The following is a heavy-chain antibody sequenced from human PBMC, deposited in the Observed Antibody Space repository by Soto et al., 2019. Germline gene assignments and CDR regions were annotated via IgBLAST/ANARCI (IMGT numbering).Heavy chain of an antibody. V-gene: IGHV1-3*01. Sequence: GASVKVSCKASGYIFTRYTIHWVRQAPGQRLEWMGWINVANGDTKYSEKFQGRVTITRDTSTGTSYMELSSLTSEDSAVYYCVVATADAFDIWGQGTMVTVSS. J-gene: IGHJ3*02. CDR3: VVATADAFDI. CDR1: GYIFTRYT. CDR2: INVANGDT. D-gene: IGHD5-12*01.